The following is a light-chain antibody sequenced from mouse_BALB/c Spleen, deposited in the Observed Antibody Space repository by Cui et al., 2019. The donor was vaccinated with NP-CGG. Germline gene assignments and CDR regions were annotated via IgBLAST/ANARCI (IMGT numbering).Light chain of an antibody. CDR1: TGTVTTSNY. Sequence: QAVVTQESALTASPGETVTLTCRSSTGTVTTSNYAKWVQEKPDHLFTGLIGGTNNRAPGVPARFSGSLIGDKAALTITGAQTEDEAIYFCALWYSNHWVFGGGPKLTVL. J-gene: IGLJ1*01. CDR3: ALWYSNHWV. V-gene: IGLV1*01. CDR2: GTN.